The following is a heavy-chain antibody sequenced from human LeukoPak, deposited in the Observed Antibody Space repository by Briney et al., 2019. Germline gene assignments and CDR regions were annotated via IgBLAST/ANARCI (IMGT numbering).Heavy chain of an antibody. V-gene: IGHV3-64*01. Sequence: VSAITNDGVTKFYPNSVKGRFTIYRDNNKKTVFLQMGSLRPEDMAVYYCARVDDFTYDFWGQGTLVTVSS. CDR3: ARVDDFTYDF. CDR2: ITNDGVTK. D-gene: IGHD2-2*03. J-gene: IGHJ4*02.